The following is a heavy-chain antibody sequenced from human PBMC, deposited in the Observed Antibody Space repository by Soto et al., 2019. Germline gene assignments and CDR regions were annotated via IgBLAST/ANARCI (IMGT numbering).Heavy chain of an antibody. CDR2: IYYSGNT. J-gene: IGHJ5*02. Sequence: QVQLQESGPGLVKPSQTLSLTCIVSGGSISSNDFYWSWIRQHPGKGLEWIGYIYYSGNTYYNPSLKSRVQXXXDXXKNQFSLKVSSVTAADTAVYYCARLSGSGQSWFDPWGQGTLVTVSS. CDR1: GGSISSNDFY. D-gene: IGHD6-13*01. V-gene: IGHV4-31*03. CDR3: ARLSGSGQSWFDP.